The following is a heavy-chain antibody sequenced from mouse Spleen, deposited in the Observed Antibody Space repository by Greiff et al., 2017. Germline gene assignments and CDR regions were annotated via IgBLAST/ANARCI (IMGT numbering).Heavy chain of an antibody. D-gene: IGHD1-1*02. CDR1: GFSLSTFGMG. CDR2: IWWDDDK. V-gene: IGHV8-8*01. Sequence: QVTLKECGPGILQPSQTLSLTCSFSGFSLSTFGMGVGWIRQPSGKGLEWLAHIWWDDDKYYNPALKSRLTISKDTSKNQVFLKIANVDTADTATYYCARIEGIRDDGSFWFAYWGQGTLVTVSA. CDR3: ARIEGIRDDGSFWFAY. J-gene: IGHJ3*01.